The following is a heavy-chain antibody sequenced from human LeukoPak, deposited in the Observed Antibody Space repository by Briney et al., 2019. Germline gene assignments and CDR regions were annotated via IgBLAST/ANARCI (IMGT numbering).Heavy chain of an antibody. D-gene: IGHD5-24*01. Sequence: SETLSLTCAVSGGSITSSNWWSWVRQPPGKGLEWIGEINHSGSTNYNPSLKSRVTISVDTSKNQFSLKLSSVSTADTAVYYCARYAADGRNLEYWGQGTLVTVSP. J-gene: IGHJ4*02. CDR2: INHSGST. CDR1: GGSITSSNW. CDR3: ARYAADGRNLEY. V-gene: IGHV4-4*02.